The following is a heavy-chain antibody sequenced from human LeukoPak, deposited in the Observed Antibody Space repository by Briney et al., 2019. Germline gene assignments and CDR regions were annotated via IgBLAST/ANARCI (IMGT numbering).Heavy chain of an antibody. D-gene: IGHD6-13*01. J-gene: IGHJ6*03. Sequence: ASVKVSCKTSGYTFTGYYMHWVRQAPGQGLEWMGWINPNSGGTNYAQKFQGRVTMTRDTSISTAYMELSRLRSDDTAVYYCATYSRHGGYYYYYMDVWGKGTTVTVSS. V-gene: IGHV1-2*02. CDR1: GYTFTGYY. CDR3: ATYSRHGGYYYYYMDV. CDR2: INPNSGGT.